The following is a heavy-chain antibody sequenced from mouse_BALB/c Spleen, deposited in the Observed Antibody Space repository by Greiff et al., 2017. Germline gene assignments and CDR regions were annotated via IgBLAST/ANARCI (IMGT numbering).Heavy chain of an antibody. CDR2: ISSGGSYT. D-gene: IGHD2-4*01. J-gene: IGHJ1*01. Sequence: EVKLQESGGGLVKPGGSLKLSCAASGFTFSSYTMSWVRQTPEKRLEWVATISSGGSYTYYPDSVKGRFTISRDNAKNTLYLQMSSLKSEDTAMYYCTRDGMITTPFDVWGAGTTVTVSS. CDR1: GFTFSSYT. CDR3: TRDGMITTPFDV. V-gene: IGHV5-6-4*01.